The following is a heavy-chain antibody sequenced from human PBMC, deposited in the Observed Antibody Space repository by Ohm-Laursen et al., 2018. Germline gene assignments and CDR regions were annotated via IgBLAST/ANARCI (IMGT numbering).Heavy chain of an antibody. CDR3: AKLNSWGYFDD. J-gene: IGHJ4*02. CDR2: IYYSGGT. V-gene: IGHV4-59*07. Sequence: SDTLSLTCPVSGGSISSYYWSLIRQPPGKGLEWIGYIYYSGGTNSNPSLESRVTISVDTSKNHFSLKLSPVTAADTAVYYCAKLNSWGYFDDWGQGTLVTVSS. CDR1: GGSISSYY. D-gene: IGHD4-23*01.